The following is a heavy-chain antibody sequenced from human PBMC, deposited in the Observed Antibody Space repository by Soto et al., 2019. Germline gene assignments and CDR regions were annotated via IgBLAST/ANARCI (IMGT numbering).Heavy chain of an antibody. CDR3: AISLISTDNAYDF. CDR1: GYTFTNYD. Sequence: QIQLLQSGAEVKLPGASVKVSCKASGYTFTNYDINWVRQATGQGLEWMGWMNSNSGKTGYAQKFQDRVTMTRDTSVSTAYMEVSSLRSDDTAVYYCAISLISTDNAYDFWGQGTQVIGSS. CDR2: MNSNSGKT. D-gene: IGHD1-1*01. J-gene: IGHJ4*02. V-gene: IGHV1-8*02.